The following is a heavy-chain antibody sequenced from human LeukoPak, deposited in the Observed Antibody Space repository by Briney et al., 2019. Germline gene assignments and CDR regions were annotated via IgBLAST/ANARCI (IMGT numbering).Heavy chain of an antibody. Sequence: SVKVSCKASGGTFSSYAISWVRQAPGQGLEWMGRIIPILGIANYAQKFQGRVTITADKSTSTAYMELSSLRSEDTAVYYCARGRCSGTSCYRRDYYYYYMDVWGKGTTVTVSS. CDR3: ARGRCSGTSCYRRDYYYYYMDV. V-gene: IGHV1-69*04. CDR2: IIPILGIA. D-gene: IGHD2-2*02. CDR1: GGTFSSYA. J-gene: IGHJ6*03.